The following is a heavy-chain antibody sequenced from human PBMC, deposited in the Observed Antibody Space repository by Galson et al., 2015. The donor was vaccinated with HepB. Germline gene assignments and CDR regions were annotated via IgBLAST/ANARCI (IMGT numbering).Heavy chain of an antibody. CDR3: ATGPRIAVAGTLNYYYYGMDV. J-gene: IGHJ6*02. V-gene: IGHV1-69-2*01. CDR1: GYTFTDYY. D-gene: IGHD6-19*01. CDR2: VDPEDGET. Sequence: VKVSCKASGYTFTDYYMHWVQQAPGKGLEWMGLVDPEDGETIYAEKFQGRVTITADTSTDTAYMELSSLRSEDTAVYYCATGPRIAVAGTLNYYYYGMDVWGQGTTVTVSS.